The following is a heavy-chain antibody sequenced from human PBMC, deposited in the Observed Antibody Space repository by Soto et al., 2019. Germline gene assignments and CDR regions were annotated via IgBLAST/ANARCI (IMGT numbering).Heavy chain of an antibody. CDR3: LRSSNVYGMVV. CDR1: GGSISSSNW. V-gene: IGHV4-4*02. J-gene: IGHJ6*01. CDR2: IYHSGST. Sequence: QVQLQESGPGLVKPSGTLSLTCAVSGGSISSSNWWSWVRQPPGKGLEWIGEIYHSGSTNYNPFLKSRVMISVDKSKNQFTLKRSSVTASAPAVYYCLRSSNVYGMVVWVQVTTVTVSS.